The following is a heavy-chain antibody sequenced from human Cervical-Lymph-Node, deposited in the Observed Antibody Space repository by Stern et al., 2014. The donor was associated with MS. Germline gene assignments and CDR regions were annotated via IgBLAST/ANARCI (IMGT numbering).Heavy chain of an antibody. CDR3: ARGVVAPFDY. J-gene: IGHJ4*02. V-gene: IGHV1-18*01. Sequence: DQLVESGAEVKNPGASVKVSCKASGYTFGSYGISWVRQAPGQVLEWIGWISTSNGNANYAQKFQGRVIMTTETSTNTAYLELRSLISDDTAVYYCARGVVAPFDYWGQGTLVTVSS. D-gene: IGHD2-15*01. CDR1: GYTFGSYG. CDR2: ISTSNGNA.